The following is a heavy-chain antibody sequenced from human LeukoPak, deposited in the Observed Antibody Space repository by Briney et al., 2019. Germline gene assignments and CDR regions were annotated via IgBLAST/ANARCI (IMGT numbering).Heavy chain of an antibody. CDR3: ESHGDYGYYYYYMDV. D-gene: IGHD4-17*01. CDR2: IYHSGST. CDR1: GYSISSGYY. J-gene: IGHJ6*03. V-gene: IGHV4-38-2*01. Sequence: SETLSLTCAVSGYSISSGYYWGWIRQPPGKGLEWIGSIYHSGSTYYNPSLKSRVTISVDTSKNQFSLKLSSVTAADTAVYYCESHGDYGYYYYYMDVWGKGTTVTVSS.